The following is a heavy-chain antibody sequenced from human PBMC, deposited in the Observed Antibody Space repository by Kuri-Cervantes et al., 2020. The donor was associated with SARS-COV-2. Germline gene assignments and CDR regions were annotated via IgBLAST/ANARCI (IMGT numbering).Heavy chain of an antibody. J-gene: IGHJ4*02. CDR1: GFSFSNYA. CDR2: VYSSDART. D-gene: IGHD3-3*01. CDR3: AKVGLAQNDFWSGYYTG. Sequence: GESLKISCAASGFSFSNYAMSWVRQAPGRGLEWVAVVYSSDARTYYADSAKGRFSISRDNSKNTVYLQMNSLRAEDTAVYYCAKVGLAQNDFWSGYYTGWGQGTLVTVSS. V-gene: IGHV3-23*05.